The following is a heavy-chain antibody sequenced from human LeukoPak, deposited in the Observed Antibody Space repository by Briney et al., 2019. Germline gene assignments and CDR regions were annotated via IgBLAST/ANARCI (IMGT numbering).Heavy chain of an antibody. CDR3: TRGGETNYYYDSSGYYPNY. CDR2: IRSKAYGATT. J-gene: IGHJ4*02. V-gene: IGHV3-49*03. Sequence: GGSLRLSCTASGFTFCDYAMSWFRQAPGKGLEWVGFIRSKAYGATTEYAASVKGRFTSSRDDSKIIAYLQMNSLKPEDTAVYYCTRGGETNYYYDSSGYYPNYWGQGTLVTVSS. D-gene: IGHD3-22*01. CDR1: GFTFCDYA.